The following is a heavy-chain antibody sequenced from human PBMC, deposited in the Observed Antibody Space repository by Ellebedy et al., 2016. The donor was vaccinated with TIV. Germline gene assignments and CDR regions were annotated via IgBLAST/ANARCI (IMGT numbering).Heavy chain of an antibody. Sequence: MPSETLSLTCTVSGGSISGYYWGWIRQPPGRGLEYIGYVYYSGKTNYSPSLKDRVTISLDTSKTQFSRNPNSVTAADTAEYYCARKSLSNWSFDLWGRGTLVTVSS. CDR1: GGSISGYY. V-gene: IGHV4-59*01. J-gene: IGHJ2*01. CDR3: ARKSLSNWSFDL. CDR2: VYYSGKT.